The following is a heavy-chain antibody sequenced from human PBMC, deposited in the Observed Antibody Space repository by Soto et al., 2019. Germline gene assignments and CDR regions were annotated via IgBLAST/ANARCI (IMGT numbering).Heavy chain of an antibody. CDR1: GYTFINFF. Sequence: GASVKVSCKASGYTFINFFITWLRQPPGKGFEWVGIINPSGGATTYPQKFQGRVTMTRDTSTSTVYMDVSSLRFDDTAVYYCARSHCSGGSCYLGAFDIWGQGTMVTVSS. D-gene: IGHD2-15*01. J-gene: IGHJ3*02. CDR2: INPSGGAT. CDR3: ARSHCSGGSCYLGAFDI. V-gene: IGHV1-46*01.